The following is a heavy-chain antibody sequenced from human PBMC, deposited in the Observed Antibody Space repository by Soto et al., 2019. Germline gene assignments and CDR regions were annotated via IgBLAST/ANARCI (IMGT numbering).Heavy chain of an antibody. J-gene: IGHJ6*02. V-gene: IGHV4-59*01. CDR1: GASISSYY. D-gene: IGHD3-16*01. CDR2: ISYTGST. Sequence: QVQLQESGPGLVKPTETLSLTCTVSGASISSYYWSWIRQPPGKRLEWIGYISYTGSTNYNPSLKSRVTLSADTSKNQFSLILSSVTAADTAVYYCARGGGGSDYYYGMDVWGQGTTVTVSS. CDR3: ARGGGGSDYYYGMDV.